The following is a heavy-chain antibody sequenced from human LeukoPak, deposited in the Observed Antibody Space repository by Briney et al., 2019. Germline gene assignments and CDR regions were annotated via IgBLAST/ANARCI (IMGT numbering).Heavy chain of an antibody. CDR1: GFTFSSYG. CDR3: AKDPDYDFCCEYFDY. Sequence: PGGSLRLSCAASGFTFSSYGMHWVRQAPGKGLEWVAFIRYDGSNKYYADSVKGRFTISRDNSKNTLYLQMNSLRAEDTAVYYCAKDPDYDFCCEYFDYWGQGTLVTVSS. J-gene: IGHJ4*02. V-gene: IGHV3-30*02. CDR2: IRYDGSNK. D-gene: IGHD3-3*01.